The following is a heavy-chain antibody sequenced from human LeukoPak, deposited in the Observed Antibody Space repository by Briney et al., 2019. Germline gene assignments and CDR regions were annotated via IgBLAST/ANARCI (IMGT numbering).Heavy chain of an antibody. CDR3: ARDRSIAAAGKAGWFDP. CDR2: LYYSGST. J-gene: IGHJ5*02. Sequence: SETLSLTCTVSGGSISSYYWSWIRQPPGKGLEWIGYLYYSGSTNYNPSLKSRVTISLDTSKNQFSLKLSSVTAADTAVYYCARDRSIAAAGKAGWFDPWGQGTLVTVSS. V-gene: IGHV4-59*01. D-gene: IGHD6-13*01. CDR1: GGSISSYY.